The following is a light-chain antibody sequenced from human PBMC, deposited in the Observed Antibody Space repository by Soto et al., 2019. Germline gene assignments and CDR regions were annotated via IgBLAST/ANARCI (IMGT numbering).Light chain of an antibody. J-gene: IGKJ2*01. CDR2: GAS. Sequence: EIVMTQSPATLSVSPGERAPLSCRASQSVSSNLAWYQQKPGQAPRLLIYGASTRATGIPARFSGSGSGTEFTLTISSLQSEDFAVYYCQQYNNWPPYPFGQGTKLEIK. CDR3: QQYNNWPPYP. V-gene: IGKV3-15*01. CDR1: QSVSSN.